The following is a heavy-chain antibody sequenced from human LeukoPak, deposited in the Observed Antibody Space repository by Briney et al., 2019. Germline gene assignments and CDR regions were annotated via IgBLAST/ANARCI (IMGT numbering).Heavy chain of an antibody. CDR3: ARLSAFYTHGFDV. J-gene: IGHJ6*02. CDR2: INPSGAGT. CDR1: GYTFSAYS. D-gene: IGHD3-10*01. V-gene: IGHV1-46*01. Sequence: ASVKVSCKASGYTFSAYSMHWVRQAPGQGLEWMGVINPSGAGTHFAQNFQGRITMTRDTSTSTVYMDPSSLRSDDTAIYYCARLSAFYTHGFDVWGQGTTVTVSS.